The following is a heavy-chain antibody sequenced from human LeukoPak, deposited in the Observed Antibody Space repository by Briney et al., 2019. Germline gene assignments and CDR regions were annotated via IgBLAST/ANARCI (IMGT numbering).Heavy chain of an antibody. V-gene: IGHV3-21*01. CDR3: ARELAGDDSSGFYVEGYFDY. J-gene: IGHJ4*02. CDR1: GFTFSGYS. Sequence: GGSLRLSCAASGFTFSGYSMNWVRQAPGKGLEWVSSISSTSTYIYYADSVKGRFTFSRDNAKNSLYLQMNSLRAEDTAVYYCARELAGDDSSGFYVEGYFDYWGQGTLVTVSS. D-gene: IGHD3-22*01. CDR2: ISSTSTYI.